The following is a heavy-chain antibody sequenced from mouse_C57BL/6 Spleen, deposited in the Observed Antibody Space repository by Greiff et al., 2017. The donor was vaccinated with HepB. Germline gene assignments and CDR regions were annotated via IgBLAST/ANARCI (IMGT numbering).Heavy chain of an antibody. D-gene: IGHD1-1*01. J-gene: IGHJ1*03. CDR1: GYAFSSSW. CDR2: IYPGDGDT. V-gene: IGHV1-82*01. CDR3: ALIPTVVHWYFDV. Sequence: QVQLKQSGPELVKPGASVKISCKASGYAFSSSWMNWAKQRPGKGLEWIGRIYPGDGDTNYNGKFKGKATLTADKSSSTAYMQLSSLTSEDSAVYFCALIPTVVHWYFDVWGTGTTVTVSS.